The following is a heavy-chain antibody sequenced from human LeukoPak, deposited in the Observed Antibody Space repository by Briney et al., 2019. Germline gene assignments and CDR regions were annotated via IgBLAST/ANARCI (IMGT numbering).Heavy chain of an antibody. V-gene: IGHV3-23*01. Sequence: PGASLRLSCAASGCTFSSYAMSWVRQAPGKGLEWVSAISGSGGSTYYADSVKGRFTISRDNSKNTLYLQMNSLRAEDTAVYYCAKDLYKLTTVTTFGDYWGQGTLVTVSS. CDR3: AKDLYKLTTVTTFGDY. CDR2: ISGSGGST. CDR1: GCTFSSYA. J-gene: IGHJ4*02. D-gene: IGHD4-17*01.